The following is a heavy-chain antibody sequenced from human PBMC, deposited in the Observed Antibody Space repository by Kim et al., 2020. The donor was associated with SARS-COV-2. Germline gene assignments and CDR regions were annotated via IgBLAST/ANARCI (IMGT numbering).Heavy chain of an antibody. CDR2: IWYDGSNK. D-gene: IGHD2-2*01. CDR1: GFTFSSYG. CDR3: AKDNGRTSCYVALCYYYYGMDV. V-gene: IGHV3-33*06. Sequence: GGSLRLSCAASGFTFSSYGMHWVRQAPGKGLEWVAVIWYDGSNKYYADSVKGRFTISRDNSKNTLYLQMNSLRAEDTAVYYCAKDNGRTSCYVALCYYYYGMDVWGQGTTVTVSS. J-gene: IGHJ6*02.